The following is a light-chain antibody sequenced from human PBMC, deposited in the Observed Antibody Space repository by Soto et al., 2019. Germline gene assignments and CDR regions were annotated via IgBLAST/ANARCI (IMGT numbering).Light chain of an antibody. CDR3: MQGITFT. CDR1: QSLVHSDGNTY. V-gene: IGKV2-30*02. CDR2: KAS. J-gene: IGKJ1*01. Sequence: DSVLTQSPLSLPVTLGQPASISCRSSQSLVHSDGNTYLNWFQQRPGQSPRRLIYKASHRDSGVPDRFSGSGSGTDFTLSISRVEADDVGVYYCMQGITFTFGQRTKVDIK.